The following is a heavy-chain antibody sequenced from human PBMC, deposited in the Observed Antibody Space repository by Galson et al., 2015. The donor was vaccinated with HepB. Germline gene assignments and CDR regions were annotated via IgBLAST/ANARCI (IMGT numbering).Heavy chain of an antibody. D-gene: IGHD3-3*01. CDR3: ARDQEVIFGVATEPTSDY. CDR1: GFTFSTYS. Sequence: SLRLSCAASGFTFSTYSMNWVRQAPGKGLEWVSSISGSGGSRYNADSVKGRFTISRDNAKNSLYLQMNSLRAEDTAVYYCARDQEVIFGVATEPTSDYWGPRTLGT. V-gene: IGHV3-21*04. CDR2: ISGSGGSR. J-gene: IGHJ4*02.